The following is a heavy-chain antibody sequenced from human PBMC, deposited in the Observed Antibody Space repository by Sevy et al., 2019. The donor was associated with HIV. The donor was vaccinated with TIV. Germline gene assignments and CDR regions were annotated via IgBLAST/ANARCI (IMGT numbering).Heavy chain of an antibody. CDR1: GVSISGGAYY. Sequence: SETLSLTCTVSGVSISGGAYYWGWIRQPPGKGREGIGSIPYTGRTYYNPSLKSRVTISVDTSKNQFSLKLTSVTAADTAVYYCARRGDNNWFDPWGQGTLVTVSS. CDR3: ARRGDNNWFDP. J-gene: IGHJ5*02. V-gene: IGHV4-39*01. CDR2: IPYTGRT. D-gene: IGHD2-15*01.